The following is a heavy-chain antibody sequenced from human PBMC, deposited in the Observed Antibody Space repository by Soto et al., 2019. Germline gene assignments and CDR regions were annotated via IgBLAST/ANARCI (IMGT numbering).Heavy chain of an antibody. CDR2: ISPLFGTT. J-gene: IGHJ4*02. CDR3: AASTSVAAAGYFKF. CDR1: GDLFNNYA. Sequence: QVQLVQSGAEVKEPGSSVKVSCKATGDLFNNYAFNWVRQAPGQGLEWMGRISPLFGTTNYAQKFQGRVTMSADEWTTIAYLDVSNLEAEDTAMSYCAASTSVAAAGYFKFWGQGTLVTVS. V-gene: IGHV1-69*01. D-gene: IGHD6-13*01.